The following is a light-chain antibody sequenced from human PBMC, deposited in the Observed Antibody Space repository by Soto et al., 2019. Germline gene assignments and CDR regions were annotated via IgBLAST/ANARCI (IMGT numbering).Light chain of an antibody. V-gene: IGLV1-40*01. J-gene: IGLJ1*01. CDR1: SSNIGAGYD. CDR2: GNS. CDR3: QSYDRSLSALNYV. Sequence: QSVLTQPPSVSGAPGQRVTISCTGSSSNIGAGYDVHWYQQLPGTAPKLLIYGNSNRPSGVPDRFSGSKSGTSASLAITGLQAEDEADYYCQSYDRSLSALNYVFGTGTKVTVL.